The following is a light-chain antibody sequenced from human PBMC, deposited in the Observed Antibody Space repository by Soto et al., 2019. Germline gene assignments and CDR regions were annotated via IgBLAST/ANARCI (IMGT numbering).Light chain of an antibody. CDR3: QQRSNWPLT. CDR1: QSVSSSY. V-gene: IGKV3D-20*02. CDR2: GAS. Sequence: EIVMTQSPATLSVSPGERATLSGRASQSVSSSYLAWYQQKPGQAPRLLIYGASTRATGIPARFSGSGSGTDFTLTISSLEPEDFAVYYCQQRSNWPLTFGQGTRLEIK. J-gene: IGKJ5*01.